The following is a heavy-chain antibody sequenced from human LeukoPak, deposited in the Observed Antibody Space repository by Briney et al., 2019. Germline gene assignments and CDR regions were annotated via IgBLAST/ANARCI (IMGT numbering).Heavy chain of an antibody. CDR3: AKGVVAATNAAYYGMDV. CDR2: ISYDESDK. CDR1: GFTFSNYG. J-gene: IGHJ6*02. Sequence: GGSLRLSCAASGFTFSNYGVHWVRQAPGKGLEWVAVISYDESDKYYADSVKGRFTISRDNSKNTLYLQMHSLRAEDTAVYYCAKGVVAATNAAYYGMDVWGQGTTVTVSS. D-gene: IGHD2-15*01. V-gene: IGHV3-30*18.